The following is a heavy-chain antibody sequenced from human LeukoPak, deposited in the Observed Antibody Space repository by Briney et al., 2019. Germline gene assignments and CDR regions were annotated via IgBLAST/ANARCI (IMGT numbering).Heavy chain of an antibody. J-gene: IGHJ6*02. CDR2: ISDSGGST. V-gene: IGHV3-64D*09. CDR3: VRGYSFGPYGMDV. D-gene: IGHD2-15*01. Sequence: TGGSLRLSCSASGFPFSSYAMHWVRQAPGKGLEYVSAISDSGGSTYYADSVKGRFTISRDNSKNTRYLQMSSLRAEDTAVYFCVRGYSFGPYGMDVWGQGTTVTVSS. CDR1: GFPFSSYA.